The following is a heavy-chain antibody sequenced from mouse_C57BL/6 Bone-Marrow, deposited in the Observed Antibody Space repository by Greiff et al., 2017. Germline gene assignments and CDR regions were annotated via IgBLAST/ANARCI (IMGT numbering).Heavy chain of an antibody. CDR1: GYTFPSYW. Sequence: QVHVKQPGAELVKPGASVKLSCKASGYTFPSYWMPWVKQRPGRGLEGIGRFDPNRGGPKYIEKFRSKATLTVDKPSSTAYMQLSSLTSEDSAVYYGARNGYYSAWFAYWGQGTLVTVSA. V-gene: IGHV1-72*01. CDR2: FDPNRGGP. J-gene: IGHJ3*01. CDR3: ARNGYYSAWFAY. D-gene: IGHD2-3*01.